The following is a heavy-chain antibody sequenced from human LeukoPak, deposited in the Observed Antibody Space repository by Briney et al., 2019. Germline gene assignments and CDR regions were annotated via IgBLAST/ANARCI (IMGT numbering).Heavy chain of an antibody. CDR1: GGSFSGYY. D-gene: IGHD6-6*01. J-gene: IGHJ4*02. Sequence: SETLSLTCAVYGGSFSGYYWSWIRQPPGKGLEWNGEINHSGSTNYNPSPKSRVTISVDTSKNQFSLKLSSVTAADTAVYYCARSPLGASYSSSSPDDYWGQGTLVTVSS. CDR2: INHSGST. V-gene: IGHV4-34*01. CDR3: ARSPLGASYSSSSPDDY.